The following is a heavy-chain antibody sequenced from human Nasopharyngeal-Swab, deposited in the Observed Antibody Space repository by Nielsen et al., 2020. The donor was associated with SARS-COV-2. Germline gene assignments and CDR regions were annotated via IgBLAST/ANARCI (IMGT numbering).Heavy chain of an antibody. CDR1: GFSFSTYW. J-gene: IGHJ6*03. CDR3: ARQGVFVPAYFHQYYMDV. Sequence: GESLKISCAASGFSFSTYWMTLVRQAPGKGLEWVANIKQDGSEKYYVDSVKGRFTVSRDNPKNLLYLQVNSLRAEDTAVYYCARQGVFVPAYFHQYYMDVWGKGTTVTVSS. V-gene: IGHV3-7*03. CDR2: IKQDGSEK. D-gene: IGHD3-16*02.